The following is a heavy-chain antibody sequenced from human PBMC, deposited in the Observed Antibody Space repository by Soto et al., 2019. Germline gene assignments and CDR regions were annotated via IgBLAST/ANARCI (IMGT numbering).Heavy chain of an antibody. CDR2: ISYDGTAK. CDR1: GFDFSDHG. D-gene: IGHD3-3*01. V-gene: IGHV3-33*03. Sequence: QVRLVESGGGVVQPGRSLRLSCAASGFDFSDHGMHWVRQAPGEGLEWVTVISYDGTAKYYKESVKGRFTTSRDNSKKTLYLQIDSLRVEDTAVYYCAKDEGRFLRNYFNYGLDVWGLGTTVTVSS. J-gene: IGHJ6*02. CDR3: AKDEGRFLRNYFNYGLDV.